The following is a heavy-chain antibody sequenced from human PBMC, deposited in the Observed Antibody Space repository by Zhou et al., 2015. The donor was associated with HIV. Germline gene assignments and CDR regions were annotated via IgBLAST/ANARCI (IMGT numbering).Heavy chain of an antibody. V-gene: IGHV1-8*02. CDR1: GGTFSDSD. J-gene: IGHJ3*02. Sequence: QVQLVQSGTEVKKPGSSVKVSCKASGGTFSDSDINWVRQAAGQGLEWMGWMNPNSHNVDYAQKFQGRVTMTGDTSMRTVYMELSGLRSEDTAVYYCARRGTQLWSDSFDIWGQGTMVTVSS. CDR3: ARRGTQLWSDSFDI. CDR2: MNPNSHNV. D-gene: IGHD5-18*01.